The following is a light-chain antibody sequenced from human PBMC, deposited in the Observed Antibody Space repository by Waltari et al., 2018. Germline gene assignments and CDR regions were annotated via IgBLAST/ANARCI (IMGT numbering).Light chain of an antibody. V-gene: IGKV3-11*01. Sequence: EIVLTQSPATLSLSPEERATLSCRASQSVSSYLAWYQQKPGLAPRLLNYDTSNRATGIPARFSGSGSGTDFTLTISSLEPEDFAIYYCQQRSIFGGGTKVEIK. CDR2: DTS. CDR3: QQRSI. CDR1: QSVSSY. J-gene: IGKJ4*01.